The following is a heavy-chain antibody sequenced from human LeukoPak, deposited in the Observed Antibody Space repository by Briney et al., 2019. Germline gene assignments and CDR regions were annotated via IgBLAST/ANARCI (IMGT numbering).Heavy chain of an antibody. V-gene: IGHV3-33*01. J-gene: IGHJ4*02. D-gene: IGHD3-22*01. CDR1: GFTFSSYG. Sequence: GGSLRLPCAASGFTFSSYGMHWVRQAPGKGLEWVAVIWYDGSNKCYADSVKGRFTISRDNSKNTLYLQMSSLRAKDTAVYYCAREWGYDSSGYYYGYFDYWGQGTLVTVSS. CDR3: AREWGYDSSGYYYGYFDY. CDR2: IWYDGSNK.